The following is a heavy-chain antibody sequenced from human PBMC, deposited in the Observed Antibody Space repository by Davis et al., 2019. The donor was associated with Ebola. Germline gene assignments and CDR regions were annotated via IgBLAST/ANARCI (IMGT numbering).Heavy chain of an antibody. J-gene: IGHJ3*02. CDR1: GGTFSSYA. V-gene: IGHV1-69*13. Sequence: SVKVSCKASGGTFSSYAISWVRQAPGQGLEWMGGIIPIFGTANYAQKFQGRVTITADESTSTAYMELSSLRSEDTAVYYCARASSGSSSFRSSMGFCAFDIWGQGTMVTVSS. D-gene: IGHD6-6*01. CDR3: ARASSGSSSFRSSMGFCAFDI. CDR2: IIPIFGTA.